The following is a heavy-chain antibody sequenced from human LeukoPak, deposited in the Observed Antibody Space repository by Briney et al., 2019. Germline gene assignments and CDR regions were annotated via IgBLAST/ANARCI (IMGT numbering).Heavy chain of an antibody. CDR3: ARGSIAVAGTVKPKFDY. J-gene: IGHJ4*02. D-gene: IGHD6-19*01. CDR1: GFTFSSYA. V-gene: IGHV3-30-3*01. CDR2: ISYDGSNK. Sequence: GRSLRLSCAASGFTFSSYAMHWVRQAPGKGLEWVAVISYDGSNKYYADSVEGRFTISRDNSKNTLYLQMNSLRAEDTAVYYCARGSIAVAGTVKPKFDYWGQGTLVTVSS.